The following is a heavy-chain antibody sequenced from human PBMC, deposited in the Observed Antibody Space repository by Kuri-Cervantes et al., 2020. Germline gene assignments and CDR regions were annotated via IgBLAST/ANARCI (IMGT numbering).Heavy chain of an antibody. CDR1: GFTFDDYA. J-gene: IGHJ4*02. D-gene: IGHD5-24*01. CDR3: ARDGMATITG. V-gene: IGHV3-20*04. Sequence: ETLSLTCAASGFTFDDYAMHWVRQAPGKGLEWVSAITTSGGNTYYAGSVKGRFTISRDNAKNSLYLQMNSLRAEDTAVYYCARDGMATITGWGQGTLVTVSS. CDR2: ITTSGGNT.